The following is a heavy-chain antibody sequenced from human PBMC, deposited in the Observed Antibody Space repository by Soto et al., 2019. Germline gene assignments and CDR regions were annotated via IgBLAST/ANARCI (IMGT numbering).Heavy chain of an antibody. CDR1: GYAFTSYG. CDR2: ISAYNGNT. D-gene: IGHD1-1*01. CDR3: ASLAVYAGTTSWFDP. V-gene: IGHV1-18*04. J-gene: IGHJ5*02. Sequence: VKVSCKASGYAFTSYGISWVRQAPVQGLEWMGWISAYNGNTNYAQKLQGRVTMTTDTSTSTAYMELRSLRSDDTAVYYCASLAVYAGTTSWFDPWGQGTLVTVSS.